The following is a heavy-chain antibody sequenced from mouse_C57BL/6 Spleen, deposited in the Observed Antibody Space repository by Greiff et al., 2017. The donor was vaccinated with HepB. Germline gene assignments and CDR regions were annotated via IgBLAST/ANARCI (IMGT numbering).Heavy chain of an antibody. J-gene: IGHJ2*01. V-gene: IGHV7-3*01. CDR2: IRNKANGYTT. Sequence: VMLVESGGGLVQPGGSLSLSCAASGFTFTDYYMSWVRQPPGKALEWLGFIRNKANGYTTEYSASVKGRFTISRDNSQSILYLQMNALRAEDSATYYCARYMAPYYFDYWGQGTTLTVSS. CDR1: GFTFTDYY. CDR3: ARYMAPYYFDY.